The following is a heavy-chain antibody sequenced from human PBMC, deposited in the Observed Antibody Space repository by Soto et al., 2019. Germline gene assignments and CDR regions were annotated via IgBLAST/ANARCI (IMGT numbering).Heavy chain of an antibody. CDR1: GFFFSSYT. CDR2: FSATSENT. D-gene: IGHD6-19*01. Sequence: EVQLLESGGGLVQPGGSLRLSCVGSGFFFSSYTMTWVRQAPGKGLEWVSSFSATSENTYYADSVRGRFTISRDNSKNTPFLQMNSQTAEDTAMYYCAKARDQQWVRVPVDYWGQGSLVSVSS. CDR3: AKARDQQWVRVPVDY. V-gene: IGHV3-23*01. J-gene: IGHJ4*02.